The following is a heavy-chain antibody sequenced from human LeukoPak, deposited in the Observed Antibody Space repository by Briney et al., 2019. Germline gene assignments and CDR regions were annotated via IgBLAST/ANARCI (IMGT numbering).Heavy chain of an antibody. J-gene: IGHJ3*02. D-gene: IGHD3-22*01. CDR3: ARVKSYYYDTSDKDAFDI. V-gene: IGHV1-8*01. Sequence: ASVKVSCKASGYTFTNYDINWVRQATGQGLEWMGWMNPNSGNTGYAQKFQGRVTMTRNTSISTAYMELSSLRSEDTAVYYCARVKSYYYDTSDKDAFDIWGQGTMVTVSS. CDR1: GYTFTNYD. CDR2: MNPNSGNT.